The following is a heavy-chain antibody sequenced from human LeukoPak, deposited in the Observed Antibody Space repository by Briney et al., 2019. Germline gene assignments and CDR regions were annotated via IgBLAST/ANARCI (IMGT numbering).Heavy chain of an antibody. CDR1: GGSISSSSYY. D-gene: IGHD6-19*01. Sequence: SETLSLTCTVSGGSISSSSYYWGWIRQPPGKGLEWIGSIYYSGSTYYNPSLKSRVTISVDTSKNQFSLKLSSVTAADTAVYYCARHRGWDSSGWYDAFDIWGQGTMVTVSS. J-gene: IGHJ3*02. CDR2: IYYSGST. V-gene: IGHV4-39*01. CDR3: ARHRGWDSSGWYDAFDI.